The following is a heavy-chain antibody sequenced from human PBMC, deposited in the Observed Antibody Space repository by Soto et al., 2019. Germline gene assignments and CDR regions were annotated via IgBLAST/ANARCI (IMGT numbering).Heavy chain of an antibody. CDR2: ISSSSSYI. D-gene: IGHD6-13*01. CDR3: ARELDVLVAAAGDAFDI. CDR1: GFTFSSYS. Sequence: GGSLRLSCAASGFTFSSYSMNWVRQAPGKGLEWVSSISSSSSYIYYADSVKGRFTISRDNAKNSLYLQMNSLRAEDTAVYYCARELDVLVAAAGDAFDIWGQGTMVTVSS. J-gene: IGHJ3*02. V-gene: IGHV3-21*01.